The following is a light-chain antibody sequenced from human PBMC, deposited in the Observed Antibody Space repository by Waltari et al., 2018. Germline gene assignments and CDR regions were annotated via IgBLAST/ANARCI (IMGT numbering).Light chain of an antibody. CDR3: QQYDNWPRT. Sequence: ETVMTQSPAALSVSPGERATLFCRASQSVGRDLAWYQQKPGQAPRLLISAASTRATGIPVRFSGGGSGTDFTLTISSMQSEDFAVYYCQQYDNWPRTFGQGTRVEI. J-gene: IGKJ1*01. V-gene: IGKV3-15*01. CDR1: QSVGRD. CDR2: AAS.